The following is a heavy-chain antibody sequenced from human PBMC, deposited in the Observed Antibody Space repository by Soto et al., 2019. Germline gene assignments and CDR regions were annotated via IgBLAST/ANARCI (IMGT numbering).Heavy chain of an antibody. CDR3: ARDGRVRGVNYYYYGMDV. V-gene: IGHV4-30-4*01. D-gene: IGHD3-10*01. Sequence: SLTCTVSGGSISSGDYYWGWIRQPPGKGLEWIGYIYYSGSTYYNPSLKSRVTISVDTSKNQFSLKLSSVTAADTAVYYCARDGRVRGVNYYYYGMDVWGQGTTVTVSS. J-gene: IGHJ6*02. CDR2: IYYSGST. CDR1: GGSISSGDYY.